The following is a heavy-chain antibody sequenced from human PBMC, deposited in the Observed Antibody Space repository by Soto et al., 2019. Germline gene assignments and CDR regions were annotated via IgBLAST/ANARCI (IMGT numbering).Heavy chain of an antibody. CDR1: GGTFSSYA. D-gene: IGHD2-2*01. Sequence: GASVKVSCKASGGTFSSYAISWVRQAPGQGLEWMGGIIPIFGTANYAQKFQGRVTITADESTSTAYMELSSLRSEDTAVYYCARDRRWGYCSSTSCSWDGMDVWGQGTTVTVSS. V-gene: IGHV1-69*13. CDR3: ARDRRWGYCSSTSCSWDGMDV. CDR2: IIPIFGTA. J-gene: IGHJ6*02.